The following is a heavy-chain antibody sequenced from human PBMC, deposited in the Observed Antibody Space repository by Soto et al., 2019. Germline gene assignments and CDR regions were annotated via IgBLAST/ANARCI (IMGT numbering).Heavy chain of an antibody. D-gene: IGHD3-10*01. V-gene: IGHV1-8*01. Sequence: QVQLVQSGAEVKKPGASVKVSCKASGYTFTSYDINWVRQATGQGLEWMGWMNPNSGNTGYAQKFQGRVTMTRNTSXSXPYMETSILRSEDTVVYYCARVPPPLVRGGDYYFDYWGQGTLVTVSS. J-gene: IGHJ4*02. CDR3: ARVPPPLVRGGDYYFDY. CDR2: MNPNSGNT. CDR1: GYTFTSYD.